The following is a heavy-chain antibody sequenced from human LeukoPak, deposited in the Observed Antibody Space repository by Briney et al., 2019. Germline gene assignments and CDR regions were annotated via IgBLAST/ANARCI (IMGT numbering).Heavy chain of an antibody. D-gene: IGHD2-21*01. Sequence: SETLSLTCAVYGGSFSGYYWSWIRQPPGKGLEWIGEINHSGSTNYSPSLKSRVTISVDTSKNQFSLKLSSVTAADTAVYYCARHAAGVQLWFEFWGQGTQVTVSS. V-gene: IGHV4-34*01. CDR3: ARHAAGVQLWFEF. CDR2: INHSGST. J-gene: IGHJ4*02. CDR1: GGSFSGYY.